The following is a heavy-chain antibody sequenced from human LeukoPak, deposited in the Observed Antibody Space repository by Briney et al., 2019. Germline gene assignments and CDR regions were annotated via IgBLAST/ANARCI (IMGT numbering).Heavy chain of an antibody. D-gene: IGHD3-10*01. Sequence: ASVKVSCKASGYTFTSYDINWVRQATGQGLEWMGWMNPNSGNTGYAQKFQGRVTMTRNTSISTAYMELSSLRSEDTAVYYCARFRHGAYYYHYGMDVWGQGTTVTVSS. CDR2: MNPNSGNT. CDR1: GYTFTSYD. V-gene: IGHV1-8*01. CDR3: ARFRHGAYYYHYGMDV. J-gene: IGHJ6*02.